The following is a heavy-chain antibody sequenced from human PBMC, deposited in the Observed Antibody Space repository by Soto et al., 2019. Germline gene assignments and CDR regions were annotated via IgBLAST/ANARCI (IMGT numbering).Heavy chain of an antibody. CDR1: GGSISSGGYY. D-gene: IGHD1-1*01. Sequence: TLSLTCTVSGGSISSGGYYWSWIRQHPGKGLEWIGYIYYSGSTYYNPSLKSRVTISVDTSKNQFSLKLSSVTAADTAVYYCARDRLEHRYNWFDPWGQGTLVTVS. J-gene: IGHJ5*02. CDR2: IYYSGST. V-gene: IGHV4-31*03. CDR3: ARDRLEHRYNWFDP.